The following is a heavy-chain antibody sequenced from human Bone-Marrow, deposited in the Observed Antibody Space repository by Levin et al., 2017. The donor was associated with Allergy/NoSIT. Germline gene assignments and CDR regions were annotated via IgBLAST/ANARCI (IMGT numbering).Heavy chain of an antibody. D-gene: IGHD2-2*01. Sequence: GESLKISCAASGFTFSSYGMHWVRQAPGKGLEWVAFISYDGSSKNYADSVKGRFTISRDKSRNTLFLQMNSLRVEDTAVYSCARVSASYHFDCWGQGTLVTVS. CDR1: GFTFSSYG. CDR2: ISYDGSSK. CDR3: ARVSASYHFDC. J-gene: IGHJ4*02. V-gene: IGHV3-30*03.